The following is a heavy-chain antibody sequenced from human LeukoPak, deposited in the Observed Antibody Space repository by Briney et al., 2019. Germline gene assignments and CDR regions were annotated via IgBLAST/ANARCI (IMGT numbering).Heavy chain of an antibody. J-gene: IGHJ4*02. CDR3: ASHYYYDSSGYYDY. CDR1: GGSFSGYY. Sequence: TSSETPSLTCAVYGGSFSGYYWSWIRQPPGKGLEWIGEINHSGSTNYNPSLKNRVTISVDTSKNQFSLKLSSVTAADTAVYYCASHYYYDSSGYYDYWGQGTLVTVSS. D-gene: IGHD3-22*01. V-gene: IGHV4-34*01. CDR2: INHSGST.